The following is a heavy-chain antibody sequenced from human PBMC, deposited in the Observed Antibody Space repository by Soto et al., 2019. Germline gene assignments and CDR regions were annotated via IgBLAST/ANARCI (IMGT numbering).Heavy chain of an antibody. J-gene: IGHJ4*02. D-gene: IGHD3-22*01. Sequence: PGGSLGLGCAASGFTCSRYAMHWVRQAPGKGLEYVSSISTNGGSTHYADSVKGRFTISRDNSKNTQYLQMSSLRADDTAVYYCVKGEYYYDSSGYYPFDYWGQGP. CDR3: VKGEYYYDSSGYYPFDY. CDR1: GFTCSRYA. V-gene: IGHV3-64D*06. CDR2: ISTNGGST.